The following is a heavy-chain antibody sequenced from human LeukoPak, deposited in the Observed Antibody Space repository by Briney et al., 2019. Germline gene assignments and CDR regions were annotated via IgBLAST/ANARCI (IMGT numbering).Heavy chain of an antibody. D-gene: IGHD3-10*01. CDR1: GFTFSSYA. CDR3: ARDRAKLLLFGEIAGPVDY. CDR2: IWSNGRNK. J-gene: IGHJ4*02. V-gene: IGHV3-33*01. Sequence: AGGSLRLSCAASGFTFSSYAMHWVRQAPGKGLEYVAAIWSNGRNKYYAASVKGRFSISRANSENTLYLQMNSLRYEDTAVYYCARDRAKLLLFGEIAGPVDYWGQGTLVTVSS.